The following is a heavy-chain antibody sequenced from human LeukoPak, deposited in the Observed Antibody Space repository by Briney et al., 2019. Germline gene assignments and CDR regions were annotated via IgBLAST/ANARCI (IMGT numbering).Heavy chain of an antibody. CDR2: IKQDGSEK. CDR3: ATLDRAMVTNFGY. D-gene: IGHD5-18*01. V-gene: IGHV3-7*01. Sequence: GGSLRLSCAASGLTFRRDWMSWVRQAPGKGLEWVAMIKQDGSEKHYVDSVKGRFTISSDNTKNSLNLQMNSLRAEDTAVYHCATLDRAMVTNFGYWGQGTLVTVSS. CDR1: GLTFRRDW. J-gene: IGHJ4*02.